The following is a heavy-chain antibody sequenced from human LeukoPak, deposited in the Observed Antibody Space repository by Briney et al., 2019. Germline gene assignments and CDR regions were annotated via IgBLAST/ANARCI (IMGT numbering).Heavy chain of an antibody. Sequence: PSETLSLTCAVYGGSFTKHQWSWIRQPPGKGLEWIGAINDGGSTNYNPSLKSRVTISVDTSKNQFSLRLSSMTAADTAVYYCARSQSYCSGGSCWGGWFDPWGQGTLVTVSS. CDR1: GGSFTKHQ. D-gene: IGHD2-15*01. CDR3: ARSQSYCSGGSCWGGWFDP. CDR2: INDGGST. V-gene: IGHV4-34*01. J-gene: IGHJ5*02.